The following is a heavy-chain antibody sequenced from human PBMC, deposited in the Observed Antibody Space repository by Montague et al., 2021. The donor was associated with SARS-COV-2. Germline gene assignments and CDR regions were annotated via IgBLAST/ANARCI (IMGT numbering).Heavy chain of an antibody. CDR3: ASELLWFGELSNFDY. D-gene: IGHD3-10*01. Sequence: SLRLSCAASGFTFSSYAMHWVRQAPGKGLEWVAVISYDGSNKYYADSVKGRFTISRDNSKNTLYLQMSSLRAEDTAVYYCASELLWFGELSNFDYWGQGTLVTVSS. J-gene: IGHJ4*02. CDR1: GFTFSSYA. V-gene: IGHV3-30-3*01. CDR2: ISYDGSNK.